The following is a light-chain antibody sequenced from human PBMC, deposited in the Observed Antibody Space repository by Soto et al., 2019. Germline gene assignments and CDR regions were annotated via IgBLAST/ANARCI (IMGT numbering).Light chain of an antibody. Sequence: EIVLTQSPGTLSLSPGERATLSCRASQSITRSYIAWYQQKPGQAPRLLIYDASSRATGIPDRFGGSGSGTDFTLTISRLEPEDCAVYYCQQYSSSPETFGQGTKVEIK. CDR2: DAS. CDR3: QQYSSSPET. V-gene: IGKV3-20*01. CDR1: QSITRSY. J-gene: IGKJ1*01.